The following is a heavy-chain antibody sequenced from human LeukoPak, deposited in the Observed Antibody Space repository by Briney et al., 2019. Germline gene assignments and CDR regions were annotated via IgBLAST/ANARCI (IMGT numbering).Heavy chain of an antibody. CDR2: ISAYNGNT. V-gene: IGHV1-18*01. D-gene: IGHD4-23*01. CDR3: AKDLRRSHPTPPPNDY. J-gene: IGHJ4*02. CDR1: GYTFTSYG. Sequence: ASVKVSCKASGYTFTSYGISWVRQAPGQGLEWMGWISAYNGNTNYAQKLQGRVTMTTDTSTSTAYMELRSLRSDDTAVYYCAKDLRRSHPTPPPNDYWGQGTLVTVSS.